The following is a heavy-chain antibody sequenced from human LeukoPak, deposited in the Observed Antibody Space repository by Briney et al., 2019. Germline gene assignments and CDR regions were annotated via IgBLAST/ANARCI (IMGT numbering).Heavy chain of an antibody. V-gene: IGHV1-69*06. Sequence: SVKVSCKASGYTFTGYYMHWVRQAPGQGLEWMGGIIPIFGTANYAQKFQGRVTITADKSTSTAYMELSSLRSEDTAVYYCARDGTLRGDAFDIWGQGTMVTVSS. D-gene: IGHD1-26*01. CDR2: IIPIFGTA. CDR1: GYTFTGYY. J-gene: IGHJ3*02. CDR3: ARDGTLRGDAFDI.